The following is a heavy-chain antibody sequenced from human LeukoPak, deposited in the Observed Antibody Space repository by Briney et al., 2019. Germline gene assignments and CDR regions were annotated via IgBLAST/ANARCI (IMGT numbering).Heavy chain of an antibody. CDR3: AREDSSLSLDY. CDR2: IWYDGSNK. V-gene: IGHV3-33*01. J-gene: IGHJ4*02. CDR1: GFTFSSYG. D-gene: IGHD6-6*01. Sequence: PGRSLRLSCAASGFTFSSYGMHWVRQAPGKGLEWVAVIWYDGSNKYYADSVKGRFTISRDNSKNTLYLQMNSLRAEDTAVHYCAREDSSLSLDYWGQGTLVIVSS.